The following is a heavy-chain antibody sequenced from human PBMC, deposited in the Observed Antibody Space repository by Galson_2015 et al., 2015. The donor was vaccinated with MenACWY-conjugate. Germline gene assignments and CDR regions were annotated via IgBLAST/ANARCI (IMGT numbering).Heavy chain of an antibody. CDR2: ISDSGAAT. Sequence: SLRLSCAASGFTFRQYAMRWVRQAPGTGLEWVAIISDSGAATHYLDSVKGRFTISRDNSKNTLYLQMSRLRAEDTAVYYCAKDVYMDVWGKGTPVSVSS. CDR3: AKDVYMDV. J-gene: IGHJ6*03. CDR1: GFTFRQYA. V-gene: IGHV3-23*01.